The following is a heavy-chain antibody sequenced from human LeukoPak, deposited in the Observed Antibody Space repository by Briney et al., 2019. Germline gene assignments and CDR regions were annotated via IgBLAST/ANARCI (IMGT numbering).Heavy chain of an antibody. CDR3: ARDRYDYVWGSYRHQINWFDP. CDR1: GYSISSGYY. V-gene: IGHV4-61*01. D-gene: IGHD3-16*02. J-gene: IGHJ5*02. Sequence: SETLSLTCAVSGYSISSGYYWGWIRQPPGKGQGWIGYIYYSGSTNYNPSLKSRVTISVDTSKNQFSLKLSSVTAADTAVYYCARDRYDYVWGSYRHQINWFDPWGQGTLVTVSS. CDR2: IYYSGST.